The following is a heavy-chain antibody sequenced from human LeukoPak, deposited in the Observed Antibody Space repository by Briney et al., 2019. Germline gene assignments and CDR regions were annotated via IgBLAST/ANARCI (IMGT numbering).Heavy chain of an antibody. V-gene: IGHV3-30*02. CDR2: IRYDGSNK. Sequence: GGSLRLSCAASGFTFSSYGMHWVRQAPGKGLEWVAFIRYDGSNKYYADSVKGRFTISRDNSKNTLYLQMNSLKAEDTAVYYCARGAGAHSSGWGFDYWGQGTLVTVSS. CDR3: ARGAGAHSSGWGFDY. D-gene: IGHD6-19*01. J-gene: IGHJ4*02. CDR1: GFTFSSYG.